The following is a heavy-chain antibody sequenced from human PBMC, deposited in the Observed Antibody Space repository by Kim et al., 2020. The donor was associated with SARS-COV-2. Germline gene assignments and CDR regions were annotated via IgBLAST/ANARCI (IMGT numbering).Heavy chain of an antibody. Sequence: SETLSLTCTVSGGSISSSSYYWGWIRQPPGKGLEWIGSIYYSGSTYYNPSLKRRVTITVDTSKTQFALKLSSVTAAATAVYYCARHYYDSSGYYSPDYWGQGTLVTVSS. CDR1: GGSISSSSYY. CDR3: ARHYYDSSGYYSPDY. D-gene: IGHD3-22*01. CDR2: IYYSGST. J-gene: IGHJ4*02. V-gene: IGHV4-39*01.